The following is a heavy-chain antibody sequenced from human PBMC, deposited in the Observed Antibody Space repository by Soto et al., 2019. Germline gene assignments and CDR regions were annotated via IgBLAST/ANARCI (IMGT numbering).Heavy chain of an antibody. V-gene: IGHV3-30-3*01. CDR1: GFTFSSYA. CDR3: ARDGIAVAGTFDYYYGMDV. D-gene: IGHD6-19*01. J-gene: IGHJ6*02. CDR2: ISYDGSNK. Sequence: GGSLRLSCAASGFTFSSYAMHWVRQAPGKGLEWVAVISYDGSNKYYADSVKGRFTISRDNSKNTLYLQMNSLRAEDTAVYYCARDGIAVAGTFDYYYGMDVWGQGTTVTVSS.